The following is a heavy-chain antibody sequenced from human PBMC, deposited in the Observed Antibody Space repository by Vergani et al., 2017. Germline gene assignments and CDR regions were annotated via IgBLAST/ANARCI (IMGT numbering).Heavy chain of an antibody. CDR3: SRGSSGAYGSSTSCYPFDY. Sequence: QVQLVQSGAEVKKPGSSVKVSCKASGGTFSSYAISWVRQAPGQGLEWMGRIIPIFGTANYAQKFQGRVTITADESTSTAYMELSSLRSEDTAVYYCSRGSSGAYGSSTSCYPFDYWGQGTLVTVSS. CDR1: GGTFSSYA. V-gene: IGHV1-69*18. D-gene: IGHD2-2*01. J-gene: IGHJ4*02. CDR2: IIPIFGTA.